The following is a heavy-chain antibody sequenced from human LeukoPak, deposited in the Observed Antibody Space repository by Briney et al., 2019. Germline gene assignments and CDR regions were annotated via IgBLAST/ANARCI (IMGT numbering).Heavy chain of an antibody. V-gene: IGHV1-46*01. CDR3: ARETSQKGAHYMDV. D-gene: IGHD3-16*01. J-gene: IGHJ6*03. Sequence: ASVKVSCKASGYTFTSYYIHWVRQAPGQGLEWMGLINPSGGSTNYAQKFQGRVTMTRDTSTSTVYMELSSLRSEDTAVYYCARETSQKGAHYMDVWGKGTTVTISS. CDR1: GYTFTSYY. CDR2: INPSGGST.